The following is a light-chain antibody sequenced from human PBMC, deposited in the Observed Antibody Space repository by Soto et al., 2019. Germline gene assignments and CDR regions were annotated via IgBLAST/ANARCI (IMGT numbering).Light chain of an antibody. J-gene: IGLJ2*01. CDR3: SSYRGSSTLT. V-gene: IGLV2-14*01. CDR1: SNDVGDYDY. Sequence: QSVLTQPASVSGSPGQSITISCTGTSNDVGDYDYVSWYQQHPGKAPKLIIYEVTYRPSGVSNRFSGSQSGNTASLTISGLQAEDEADYYCSSYRGSSTLTFGGGTKVTVL. CDR2: EVT.